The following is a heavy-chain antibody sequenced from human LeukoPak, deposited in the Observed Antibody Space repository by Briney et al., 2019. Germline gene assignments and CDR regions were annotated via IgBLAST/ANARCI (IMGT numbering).Heavy chain of an antibody. V-gene: IGHV4-34*01. CDR1: GFTFSSYS. CDR3: ARQNYGSAPLRY. CDR2: INHSGTT. J-gene: IGHJ4*02. Sequence: GSLRLPCAASGFTFSSYSMNWIRQPPGKGLEWIGEINHSGTTNYNPSLKSRVTMSVDTSKNQFSLKLTSVTAADTAVYYCARQNYGSAPLRYWGQGTLVTVSS. D-gene: IGHD3-10*01.